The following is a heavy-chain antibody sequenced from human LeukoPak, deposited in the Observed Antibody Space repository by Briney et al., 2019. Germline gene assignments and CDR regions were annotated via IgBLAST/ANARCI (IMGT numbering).Heavy chain of an antibody. D-gene: IGHD3-10*01. Sequence: SGTLSLTCAVSGGSISSSNWWSWVRQPPGKGLEWIGEIYHSGSTNYNPSLKSRVTISVDKSKNQFSLKLSSVTAADTAVYYCARDTLNSYGSGSYYIRVPGFDPWGQGTLVTVSS. V-gene: IGHV4-4*02. CDR3: ARDTLNSYGSGSYYIRVPGFDP. CDR2: IYHSGST. J-gene: IGHJ5*02. CDR1: GGSISSSNW.